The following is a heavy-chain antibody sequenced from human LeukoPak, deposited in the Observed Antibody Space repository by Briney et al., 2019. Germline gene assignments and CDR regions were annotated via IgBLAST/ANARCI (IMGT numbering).Heavy chain of an antibody. Sequence: PSETLSLTCTVSGGSISSYYWSWIRQPPGKGLEWIGYIYYSGSTNYNPSLKSRVTILVDTSKNQFSLKLSSVTAADTAVYYCARTADYYETLDYWGQGSLVTVSS. D-gene: IGHD3-22*01. CDR1: GGSISSYY. CDR2: IYYSGST. J-gene: IGHJ4*02. V-gene: IGHV4-59*12. CDR3: ARTADYYETLDY.